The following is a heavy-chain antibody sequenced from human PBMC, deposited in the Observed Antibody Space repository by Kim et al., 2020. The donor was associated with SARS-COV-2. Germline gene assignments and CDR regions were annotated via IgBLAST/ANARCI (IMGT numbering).Heavy chain of an antibody. V-gene: IGHV6-1*01. CDR3: ARGAAAGKGENWFDP. J-gene: IGHJ5*02. Sequence: VSVKSRITINPDTSKNQFSLQLNSVTPEDTAVYYCARGAAAGKGENWFDPWGQGTLVTVSS. D-gene: IGHD6-13*01.